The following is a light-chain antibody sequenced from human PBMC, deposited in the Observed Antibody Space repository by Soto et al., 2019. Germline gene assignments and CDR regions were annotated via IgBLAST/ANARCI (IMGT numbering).Light chain of an antibody. J-gene: IGLJ2*01. CDR1: SSNIGAGYD. Sequence: QSVLTQRPSVSGAPGQRVTISCTGSSSNIGAGYDVHWYQQLPGTAPKLLIYGNSNRPSGVPDRFSGSKSGTSASLAITGLQAEDEADYYCQSYDSSLSASVFGEGTKLTVL. V-gene: IGLV1-40*01. CDR3: QSYDSSLSASV. CDR2: GNS.